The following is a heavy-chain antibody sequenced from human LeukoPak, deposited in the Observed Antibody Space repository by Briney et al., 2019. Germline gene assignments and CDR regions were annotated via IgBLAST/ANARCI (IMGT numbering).Heavy chain of an antibody. CDR2: INSDGSET. D-gene: IGHD3-16*01. J-gene: IGHJ4*02. Sequence: HPGGSLRLSCAASGFTFSRFWISWVRHAPGKGLVWVSRINSDGSETMYADSVKGRFTISRDNAKNTLYLQMNSLRAEDTAVYYCARVRMGDDFNPFDYWGQGTLATVSS. CDR1: GFTFSRFW. V-gene: IGHV3-74*03. CDR3: ARVRMGDDFNPFDY.